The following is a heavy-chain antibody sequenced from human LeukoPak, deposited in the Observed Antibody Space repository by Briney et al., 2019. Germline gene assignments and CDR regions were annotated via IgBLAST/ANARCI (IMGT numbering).Heavy chain of an antibody. CDR3: ARSHRGAYYYYGMDV. J-gene: IGHJ6*02. CDR1: GFTFSYYW. Sequence: GGSLRLSCAASGFTFSYYWVHWVRQAPGKGLVWVSRISSDRSSTSYADSVKDRFTISRDNAKSTLFLQMNTLRAEDTAVYYCARSHRGAYYYYGMDVWGQGTTVTVSS. CDR2: ISSDRSST. V-gene: IGHV3-74*01.